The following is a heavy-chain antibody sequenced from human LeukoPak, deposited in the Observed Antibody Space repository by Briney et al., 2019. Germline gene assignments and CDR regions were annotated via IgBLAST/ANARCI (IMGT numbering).Heavy chain of an antibody. D-gene: IGHD6-19*01. Sequence: GGSLRLSCAGSGFIFNNYAMHWVRQPPGKGLEWVSGISWNSGTIDYADSVRGRFTISRDNAKNSLYLQMGSLRVEDTAFYYCAKDNRRHYTSGPNPDSLHWGQGALVTVSS. CDR1: GFIFNNYA. J-gene: IGHJ4*02. CDR2: ISWNSGTI. V-gene: IGHV3-9*01. CDR3: AKDNRRHYTSGPNPDSLH.